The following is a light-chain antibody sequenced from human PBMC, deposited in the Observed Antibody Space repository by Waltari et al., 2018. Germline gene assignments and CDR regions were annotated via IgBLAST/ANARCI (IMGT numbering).Light chain of an antibody. V-gene: IGKV3-15*01. J-gene: IGKJ2*01. Sequence: DTVITQSPATLSVSPGKRVTPSWRASQDVTNRLAWVQQKPGQAPRLLMFDATTRATDFPGRFSGSGSGTEFTLTISSLQSEDFAVYYCQQYNNWPRTFGQGTKLEI. CDR3: QQYNNWPRT. CDR2: DAT. CDR1: QDVTNR.